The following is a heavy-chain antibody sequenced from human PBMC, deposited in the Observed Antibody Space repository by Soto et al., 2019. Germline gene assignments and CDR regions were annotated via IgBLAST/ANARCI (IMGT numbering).Heavy chain of an antibody. V-gene: IGHV3-23*01. CDR1: GFTFSSYA. J-gene: IGHJ6*03. D-gene: IGHD2-2*01. CDR2: ISGSGGST. Sequence: PGVSLRLSCAASGFTFSSYAMSWVRQAPGKGLEWVSAISGSGGSTYYADSVKGRFTISRDNSKNTLYLQMNSLRAEDTAVYYCATHGTPRDIVVVPAAMDDYYYYYMDVWGKGTTVTVSS. CDR3: ATHGTPRDIVVVPAAMDDYYYYYMDV.